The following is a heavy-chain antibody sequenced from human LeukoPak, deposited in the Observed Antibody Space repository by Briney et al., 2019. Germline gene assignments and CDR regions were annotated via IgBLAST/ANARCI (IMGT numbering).Heavy chain of an antibody. V-gene: IGHV3-23*01. CDR1: GFRFSNYA. CDR3: AKGGYDYVEIGYFDY. D-gene: IGHD5-12*01. Sequence: GGSLRLSCAASGFRFSNYAMNWVRQAPGKGLEWVSVIIASSGSTFYADSVKGRFTISRDTSKNTLYLQMNSLRDEDTAVYYCAKGGYDYVEIGYFDYWGQGTLDTVSS. J-gene: IGHJ4*02. CDR2: IIASSGST.